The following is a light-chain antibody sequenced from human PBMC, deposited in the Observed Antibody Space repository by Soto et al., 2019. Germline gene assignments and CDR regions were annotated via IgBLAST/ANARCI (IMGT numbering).Light chain of an antibody. CDR2: GAF. CDR3: KQYGSSPLT. CDR1: QSVSNNY. Sequence: EIVLTQSPGTLSLSPGERATLSCRASQSVSNNYLAWYQQKPGQAPRLLIYGAFSRATGIQDRFSGGGSGTDFTLTIRRLEPEDFAVYYCKQYGSSPLTFGGGTKVDIK. J-gene: IGKJ4*01. V-gene: IGKV3-20*01.